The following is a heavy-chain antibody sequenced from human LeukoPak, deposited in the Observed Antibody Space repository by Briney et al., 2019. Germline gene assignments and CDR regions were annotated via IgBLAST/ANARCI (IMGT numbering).Heavy chain of an antibody. D-gene: IGHD1-26*01. CDR3: ARGATDFDY. CDR2: ISYSGSA. CDR1: GGSISSSPYH. J-gene: IGHJ4*02. V-gene: IGHV4-39*07. Sequence: SETLSLTCTVSGGSISSSPYHWGWIRQPPGKTLEWIGSISYSGSAYYNSPLKSRVTISADRSNNQLSLKLTSVTAADTAVYYCARGATDFDYWGQGTLVTVSS.